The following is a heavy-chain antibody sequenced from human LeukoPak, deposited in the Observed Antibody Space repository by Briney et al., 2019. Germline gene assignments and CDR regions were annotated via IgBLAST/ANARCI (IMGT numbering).Heavy chain of an antibody. D-gene: IGHD2-15*01. Sequence: VASVKVSCKASGYTFTSYGISWVRQAPGQGLEWMGGIIPIFGTANYAQKFQGRVTITADKSTSTAYMELSSLRSEDTAVYYCARVEYCSGGSCYPLKYNWFDPWGQGTLVTVSS. V-gene: IGHV1-69*06. CDR3: ARVEYCSGGSCYPLKYNWFDP. CDR2: IIPIFGTA. CDR1: GYTFTSYG. J-gene: IGHJ5*02.